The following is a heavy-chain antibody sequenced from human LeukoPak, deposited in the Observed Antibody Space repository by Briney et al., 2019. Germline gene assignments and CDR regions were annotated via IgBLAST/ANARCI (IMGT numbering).Heavy chain of an antibody. CDR1: GGSISSSSYY. V-gene: IGHV4-39*07. CDR3: ARGGSDSSGWTRFYYFDY. Sequence: SETLSLTCTVSGGSISSSSYYWGWIRQPPGKGLEWIGSIYYSGSTYYNPSLKSRVTISVDTSKNQFSLKLSSVTAADTAVYYCARGGSDSSGWTRFYYFDYWGQGTLVTVSS. J-gene: IGHJ4*02. D-gene: IGHD3-22*01. CDR2: IYYSGST.